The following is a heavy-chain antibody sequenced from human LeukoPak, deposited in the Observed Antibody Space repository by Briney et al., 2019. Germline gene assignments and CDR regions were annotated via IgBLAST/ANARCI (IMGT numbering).Heavy chain of an antibody. CDR1: GFTFSSYS. Sequence: GGSLRRSCAASGFTFSSYSMNWVRQAPGKGLEWVSSISSSSSYIYYADSVKGRFTISRDNAKNSLYLQMNSLRAEDTAVYYCARDLGVAVAGYFDYWGQGTLVTVSS. J-gene: IGHJ4*02. D-gene: IGHD6-19*01. CDR3: ARDLGVAVAGYFDY. CDR2: ISSSSSYI. V-gene: IGHV3-21*01.